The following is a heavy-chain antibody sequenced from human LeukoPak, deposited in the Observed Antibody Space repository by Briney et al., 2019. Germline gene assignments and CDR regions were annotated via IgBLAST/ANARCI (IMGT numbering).Heavy chain of an antibody. Sequence: GGSLRLSRAASGFTFSRYWMHWVRQAPGKGLVWVSRIKSDGNTNYANSVKGRFTISRDNAKNTVSLQMNSLRAEDTGVYFCARAPSEIGGYYPEYFRHWGQGTLVTVSS. CDR1: GFTFSRYW. J-gene: IGHJ1*01. D-gene: IGHD3-22*01. CDR3: ARAPSEIGGYYPEYFRH. V-gene: IGHV3-74*01. CDR2: IKSDGNT.